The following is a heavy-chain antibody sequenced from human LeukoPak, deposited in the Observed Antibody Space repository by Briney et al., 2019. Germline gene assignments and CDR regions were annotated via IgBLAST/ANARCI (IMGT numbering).Heavy chain of an antibody. D-gene: IGHD5-12*01. Sequence: PGGSLRLSCAGSGFTFSSYGLFWVRQAPGKGLEWVSTLSGTGRSTYYADSVKGRFTISRDNSNLYLEMHSLRGEDTAVYYCARDSLLGGDSARGLFDYWGQGTLVSVSS. J-gene: IGHJ4*02. CDR1: GFTFSSYG. CDR2: LSGTGRST. V-gene: IGHV3-23*01. CDR3: ARDSLLGGDSARGLFDY.